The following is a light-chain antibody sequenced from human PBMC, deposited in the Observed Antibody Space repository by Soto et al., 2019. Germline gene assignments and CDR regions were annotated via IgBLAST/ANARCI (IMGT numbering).Light chain of an antibody. V-gene: IGKV2-30*01. CDR2: KVS. Sequence: DVVMTQSPLSLPVTLGQPASISCRSSQSLVYSDGNTYLNWFQQRPGQSPRRLIYKVSNRDPGAPDRFGGSRSGTDFTLKISRVEAEDGGVYYCMRTTIWPPGTNRAYTFGQGTKLEL. CDR1: QSLVYSDGNTY. CDR3: MRTTIWPPGTNRAYT. J-gene: IGKJ2*01.